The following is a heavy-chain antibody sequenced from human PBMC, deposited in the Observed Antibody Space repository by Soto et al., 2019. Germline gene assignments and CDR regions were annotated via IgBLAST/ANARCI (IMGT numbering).Heavy chain of an antibody. V-gene: IGHV1-8*01. Sequence: QVPLVQSGAEVKKPGASVKVSCKASGYTFSSYAINWVRQATGQGLEWMGWMNPNSGDTGYAQKFQGRVTMTRNTSISTGYMELSSLRSEYTAVYYCARATSGYFYWSPSDPWGQGTLVTVSS. CDR1: GYTFSSYA. D-gene: IGHD3-9*01. J-gene: IGHJ5*02. CDR3: ARATSGYFYWSPSDP. CDR2: MNPNSGDT.